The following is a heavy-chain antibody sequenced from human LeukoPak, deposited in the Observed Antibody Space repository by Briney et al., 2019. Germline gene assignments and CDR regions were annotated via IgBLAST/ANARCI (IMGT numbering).Heavy chain of an antibody. Sequence: PGGSLRLSCAASGFTFSSYSMNWVRQAPGKGLEWVSYISSSSSTIYYADSVKGRFTISRDNAKNSLYLQMNSLRAEDTAVYYCARVSSSGWYGEYYFDYWGQGTLVTVSS. CDR2: ISSSSSTI. D-gene: IGHD6-19*01. J-gene: IGHJ4*02. CDR1: GFTFSSYS. CDR3: ARVSSSGWYGEYYFDY. V-gene: IGHV3-48*04.